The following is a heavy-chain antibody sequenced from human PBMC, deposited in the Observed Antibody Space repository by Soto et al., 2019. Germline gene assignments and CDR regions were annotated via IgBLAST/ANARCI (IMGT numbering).Heavy chain of an antibody. Sequence: GASVKVSCKASGYTFTGYYMHWVRQAPGQGLEWMGWINPNSGGTNYAQKFQGWVTMTRDTSISTAYMELSRLRSDDTAVYYCARGDYDILTGYPRVWFDPWGQGTLVTVSS. CDR2: INPNSGGT. CDR1: GYTFTGYY. CDR3: ARGDYDILTGYPRVWFDP. D-gene: IGHD3-9*01. J-gene: IGHJ5*02. V-gene: IGHV1-2*04.